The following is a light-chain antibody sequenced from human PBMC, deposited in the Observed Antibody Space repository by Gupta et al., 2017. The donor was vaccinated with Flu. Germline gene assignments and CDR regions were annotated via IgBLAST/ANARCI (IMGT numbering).Light chain of an antibody. CDR3: QAWGSSPVV. J-gene: IGLJ2*01. Sequence: SPELTQTTPMFLSPRQKAHIPCSDDTMRNKHTCWYQQKPGQSPILLIYKDTMRPSGVPQRFSGSTSGNTATLTISGAQAMDEADYYCQAWGSSPVVFGGGTKLTVL. CDR2: KDT. CDR1: TMRNKH. V-gene: IGLV3-1*01.